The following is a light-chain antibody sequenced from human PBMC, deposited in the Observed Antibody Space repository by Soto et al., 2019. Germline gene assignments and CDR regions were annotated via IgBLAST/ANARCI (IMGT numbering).Light chain of an antibody. CDR3: LQNYNYPRT. CDR2: AAS. CDR1: QGIRTD. J-gene: IGKJ1*01. V-gene: IGKV1-6*01. Sequence: AIQMTQSPSSLSASVGDRVTITCRASQGIRTDLGWYQQKPGKAPKLLIYAASSLQSGVPSRFSGSGSGTDFTLTISSPQPEDFATYYCLQNYNYPRTFGQGTKVDIK.